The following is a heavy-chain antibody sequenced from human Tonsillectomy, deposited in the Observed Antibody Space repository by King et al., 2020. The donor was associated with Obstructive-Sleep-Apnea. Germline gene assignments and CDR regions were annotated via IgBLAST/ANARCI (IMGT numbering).Heavy chain of an antibody. D-gene: IGHD3-10*02. CDR2: INQDGSEK. V-gene: IGHV3-7*01. Sequence: EVQLVESGGGLVQPGGSLRLSCAASGFTFNTYWMTWVRQAPGKGLEWVANINQDGSEKYYVDSVKGRYTISRDNAKNSLYLQMDSLRAEDTALYYCARVLFLKYYFDSWGQGTLVTVSS. J-gene: IGHJ4*02. CDR1: GFTFNTYW. CDR3: ARVLFLKYYFDS.